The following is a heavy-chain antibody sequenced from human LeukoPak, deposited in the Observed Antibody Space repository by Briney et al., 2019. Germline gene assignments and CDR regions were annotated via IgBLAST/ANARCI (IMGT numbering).Heavy chain of an antibody. Sequence: PSETLSLTCTVSGVSRSSDYWSWIRQPPGKGLEWIGYVSYGGNTNYNPSLKSRVTISVDTSKNQFSLKLSSVTAADTAVYYCARGLQWDLQALDIWGQGTMVTVSS. CDR2: VSYGGNT. CDR1: GVSRSSDY. J-gene: IGHJ3*02. V-gene: IGHV4-59*01. CDR3: ARGLQWDLQALDI. D-gene: IGHD1-26*01.